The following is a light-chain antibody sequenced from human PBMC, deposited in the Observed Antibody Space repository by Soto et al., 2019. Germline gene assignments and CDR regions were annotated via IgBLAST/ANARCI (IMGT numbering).Light chain of an antibody. CDR2: AAS. CDR3: QQSDSMPWT. Sequence: MTQSPPSLSASVWDRVNINCRASQSISGYLNWYQKKSGQAPRLLMYAASSLQSGVPSRFSGSGSGTDFTLTISSLQPEDSATYYCQQSDSMPWTFGQGTMA. V-gene: IGKV1-39*01. CDR1: QSISGY. J-gene: IGKJ1*01.